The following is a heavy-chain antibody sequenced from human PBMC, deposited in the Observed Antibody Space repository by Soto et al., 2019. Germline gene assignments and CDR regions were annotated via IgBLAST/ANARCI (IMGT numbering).Heavy chain of an antibody. J-gene: IGHJ4*02. D-gene: IGHD6-19*01. CDR1: GFTFSSYG. CDR2: ISYDGSNK. Sequence: QVQLVESGGGVVQPGRSLRLSCAASGFTFSSYGMHWVRQAPGKGLEWVAVISYDGSNKYYADSVKGRFTISRDNSKNTPYLQMNNLRAEDTAVYYCAKDRRVVAVATPFDDWAEGTLVTVSS. V-gene: IGHV3-30*18. CDR3: AKDRRVVAVATPFDD.